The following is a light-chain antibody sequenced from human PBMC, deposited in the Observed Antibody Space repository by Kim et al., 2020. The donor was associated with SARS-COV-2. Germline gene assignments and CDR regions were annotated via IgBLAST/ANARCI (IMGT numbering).Light chain of an antibody. Sequence: QSVLTQPPSASGTPGQRVTISCSGSSSNIGSNYVYWYQQLPGTAPKLLIYRNNQRPSGVPERFSGSKSGTAASLAISGLRSEDEADYYCAAWDDSLSGPVFGGGTQLTVL. J-gene: IGLJ3*02. CDR1: SSNIGSNY. V-gene: IGLV1-47*01. CDR3: AAWDDSLSGPV. CDR2: RNN.